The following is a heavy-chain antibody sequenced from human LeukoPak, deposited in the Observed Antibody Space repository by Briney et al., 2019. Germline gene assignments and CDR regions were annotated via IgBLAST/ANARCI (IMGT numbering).Heavy chain of an antibody. CDR3: AKLSSSSSGVDY. V-gene: IGHV3-23*01. J-gene: IGHJ4*02. CDR2: ISGSGGST. CDR1: GFTFSSYA. Sequence: TGGSLRLSCAASGFTFSSYAMSWVRQAPGEGLEWVSAISGSGGSTYYADSVKGRFTISKDNSKNTLYLQMNSLRAEDTAVYYCAKLSSSSSGVDYWGQGTLVTVSS. D-gene: IGHD6-6*01.